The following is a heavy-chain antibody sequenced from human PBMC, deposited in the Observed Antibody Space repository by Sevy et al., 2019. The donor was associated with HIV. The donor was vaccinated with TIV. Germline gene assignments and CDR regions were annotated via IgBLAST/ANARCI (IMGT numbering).Heavy chain of an antibody. D-gene: IGHD4-17*01. CDR2: IRRYSYEPYGGTT. Sequence: GGSLRLSCTVSGFTFGDYAMSWFRQAPGKGLEWVAFIRRYSYEPYGGTTEYAASVKGRFTISRDDSKSIAYLQMNSLKTEDTAVYYCTRALATVVTPEYYFDYWGQGTLVTVSS. CDR3: TRALATVVTPEYYFDY. V-gene: IGHV3-49*03. CDR1: GFTFGDYA. J-gene: IGHJ4*02.